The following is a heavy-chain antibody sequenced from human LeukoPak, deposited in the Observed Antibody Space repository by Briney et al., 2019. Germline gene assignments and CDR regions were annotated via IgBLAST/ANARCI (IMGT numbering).Heavy chain of an antibody. V-gene: IGHV3-48*03. CDR3: ARDHPTPHCCSFDY. CDR1: GFTFSSYE. D-gene: IGHD2-21*02. J-gene: IGHJ4*02. Sequence: PGGSLRLSCAASGFTFSSYEMNWVRQAPGKGLEWVSYISSSGSTIYYADSVKGRFTISRDNSKSTLYLQMNSLRDEDTAVYYCARDHPTPHCCSFDYWGQGALVTVSS. CDR2: ISSSGSTI.